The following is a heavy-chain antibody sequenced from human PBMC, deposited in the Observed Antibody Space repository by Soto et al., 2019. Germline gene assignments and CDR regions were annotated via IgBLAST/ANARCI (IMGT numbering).Heavy chain of an antibody. V-gene: IGHV4-59*01. J-gene: IGHJ4*02. CDR3: ARDSIAAAGAGLNY. D-gene: IGHD6-13*01. CDR2: VSYSGST. Sequence: SETLSLTCTISLGSLSTYYWSWIRQPPGKGLEWIGYVSYSGSTNYNPSLKNRVTISLDTSRNQFSLKVTSVSAADTALYYCARDSIAAAGAGLNYWGQGTLVTVS. CDR1: LGSLSTYY.